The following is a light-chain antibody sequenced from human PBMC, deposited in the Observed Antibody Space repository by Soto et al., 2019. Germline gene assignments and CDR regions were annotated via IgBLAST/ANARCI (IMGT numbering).Light chain of an antibody. Sequence: QPVLTQPPSASGTPGQRVTLSCSGSSSNIGSNYVYWYQQLPGTAPKLLIYRSNQRPSGVPDRFSGSKSGTSASLAISGLRSEDEADYYCAAWDDSLSSVLFGGGTQLTVL. CDR1: SSNIGSNY. CDR2: RSN. J-gene: IGLJ2*01. V-gene: IGLV1-47*01. CDR3: AAWDDSLSSVL.